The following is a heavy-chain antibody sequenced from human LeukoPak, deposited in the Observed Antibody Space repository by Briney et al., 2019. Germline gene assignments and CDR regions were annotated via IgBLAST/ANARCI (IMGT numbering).Heavy chain of an antibody. CDR1: GFTFSSYS. J-gene: IGHJ3*02. D-gene: IGHD3-10*01. CDR2: ISSSSSTI. V-gene: IGHV3-48*01. CDR3: ARDRSGSGSYYIPAFDI. Sequence: TGGSLRLSCAASGFTFSSYSMNWVRQAPGKGLEWVSYISSSSSTIYYADSVKGRFTISRDNAKKSLYLQMNSLRAEDTAVYYCARDRSGSGSYYIPAFDIWGQGTMVTVSS.